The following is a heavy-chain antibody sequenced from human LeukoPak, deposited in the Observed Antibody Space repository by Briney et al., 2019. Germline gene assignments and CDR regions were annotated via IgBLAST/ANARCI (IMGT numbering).Heavy chain of an antibody. D-gene: IGHD3-10*01. CDR3: ARGLYDNYYGSGSYYTDY. Sequence: GASVKVSCKASGYTFTSYDINWVRQATGQGLGWMGWMNPNSGNTGYAQKFQGRVTITRNTSISTAYMELSSLRSEDTAVYYCARGLYDNYYGSGSYYTDYWGQGTLVTVSS. CDR1: GYTFTSYD. V-gene: IGHV1-8*03. CDR2: MNPNSGNT. J-gene: IGHJ4*02.